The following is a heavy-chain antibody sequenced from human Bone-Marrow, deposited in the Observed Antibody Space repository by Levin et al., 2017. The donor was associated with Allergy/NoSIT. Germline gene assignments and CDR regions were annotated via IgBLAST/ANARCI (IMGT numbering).Heavy chain of an antibody. CDR1: GYTFTSYA. CDR3: VRGALWFGASWPIDS. J-gene: IGHJ4*02. CDR2: INTNTGNP. Sequence: RASVKVSCKASGYTFTSYAINWVRQAPGQGLEWMGWINTNTGNPTYSQGFTGRFVFSLATSVSTAFLQISSLKAEDTAIYYCVRGALWFGASWPIDSWGQGTLVTVSS. D-gene: IGHD2-2*01. V-gene: IGHV7-4-1*02.